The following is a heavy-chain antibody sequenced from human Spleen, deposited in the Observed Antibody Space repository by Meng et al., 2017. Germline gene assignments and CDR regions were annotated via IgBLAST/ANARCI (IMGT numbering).Heavy chain of an antibody. CDR2: IKQDGSEK. CDR3: ARALGTKYNYDY. Sequence: GESLKISCTTSGFTFSSFWMTWVRQAPGKGLEWVGNIKQDGSEKYYVDSVKGRLTISRDNAKKSLYLQMNSLRAEDTAVYYCARALGTKYNYDYWGQGALVTVSS. V-gene: IGHV3-7*01. J-gene: IGHJ4*02. D-gene: IGHD7-27*01. CDR1: GFTFSSFW.